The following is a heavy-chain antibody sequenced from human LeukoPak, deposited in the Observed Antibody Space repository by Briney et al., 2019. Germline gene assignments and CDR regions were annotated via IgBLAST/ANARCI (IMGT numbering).Heavy chain of an antibody. D-gene: IGHD6-13*01. CDR3: ARHLRGEQQLSGFDY. V-gene: IGHV4-39*01. J-gene: IGHJ4*02. Sequence: PSETLSLTCTVSGGSISSSTYYWGWIRQPPGKGLEWIGSIYYSGTTYYNASLKSRVTISADTSKNQFSLKLSSVTAADTAVYYCARHLRGEQQLSGFDYWGQGTPVTVSS. CDR2: IYYSGTT. CDR1: GGSISSSTYY.